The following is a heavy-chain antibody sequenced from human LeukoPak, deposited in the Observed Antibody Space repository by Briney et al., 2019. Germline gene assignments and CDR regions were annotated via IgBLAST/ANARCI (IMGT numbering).Heavy chain of an antibody. CDR2: ISAYNGNT. D-gene: IGHD6-13*01. Sequence: ASVKVSCKASGYTFTSYGISWVRQAPGQGLEWMGWISAYNGNTNYAQKLQGRVTMTTDTSTSTAYMELRSLRSDDTAVYYCAREALSCKLVPYYYYGMDVWGQGTTVTVSS. V-gene: IGHV1-18*01. CDR1: GYTFTSYG. J-gene: IGHJ6*02. CDR3: AREALSCKLVPYYYYGMDV.